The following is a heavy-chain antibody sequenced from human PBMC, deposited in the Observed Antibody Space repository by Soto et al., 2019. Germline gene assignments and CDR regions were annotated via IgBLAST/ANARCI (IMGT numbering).Heavy chain of an antibody. Sequence: QAQLVQSGAEVKNPGSSVKVSCKPSGGTFSSYAISWVRQAPGQGLEWMGGIIPSFGTSNYAQKFQGRVTLTADASTRTVCMELSSLRCEDTAVYYCARTNLRTTPSGGLGGSYYYFYGMDVWGQGATVTVSS. V-gene: IGHV1-69*01. CDR2: IIPSFGTS. CDR1: GGTFSSYA. J-gene: IGHJ6*02. D-gene: IGHD2-15*01. CDR3: ARTNLRTTPSGGLGGSYYYFYGMDV.